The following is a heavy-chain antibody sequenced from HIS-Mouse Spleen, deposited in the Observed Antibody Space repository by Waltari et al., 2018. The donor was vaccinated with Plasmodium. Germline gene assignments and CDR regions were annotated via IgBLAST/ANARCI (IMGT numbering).Heavy chain of an antibody. V-gene: IGHV4-39*01. Sequence: QLQLQESGPGLVKPSETLSLTCTVSGGSISSSSYYWGWIRQPPGKGLEWIGSIYYSGSTYYHPSLKRRVTISVDTSKNQFSLKLSSVTAADTAVYYCARQLAYYDFWSGYSRGYYFDYWGQGTLVTVSS. CDR1: GGSISSSSYY. D-gene: IGHD3-3*01. CDR2: IYYSGST. J-gene: IGHJ4*02. CDR3: ARQLAYYDFWSGYSRGYYFDY.